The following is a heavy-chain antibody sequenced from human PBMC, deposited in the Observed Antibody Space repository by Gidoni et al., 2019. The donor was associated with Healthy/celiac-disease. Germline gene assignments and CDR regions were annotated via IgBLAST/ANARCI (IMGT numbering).Heavy chain of an antibody. V-gene: IGHV3-21*01. CDR3: APIHPEVAVAGTEEYYYYGMDV. Sequence: EVQLVESGGGLVKPGGSLRLSCAASGFTFSSYSMNWVRQAPGKGLEWVSSISSSSSYIYYADSVKGRFTISRDNAKNSLYLRMNSLRAEDTAVYYCAPIHPEVAVAGTEEYYYYGMDVWGQGTTVTVSS. CDR1: GFTFSSYS. J-gene: IGHJ6*02. CDR2: ISSSSSYI. D-gene: IGHD6-19*01.